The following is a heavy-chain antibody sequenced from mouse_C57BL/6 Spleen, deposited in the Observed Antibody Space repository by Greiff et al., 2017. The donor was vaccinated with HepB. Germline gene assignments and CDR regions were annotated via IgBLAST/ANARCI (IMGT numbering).Heavy chain of an antibody. V-gene: IGHV5-17*01. CDR1: GFTFSDYG. J-gene: IGHJ2*01. CDR3: ARPTGSNYYFDY. CDR2: ISSGSRTI. D-gene: IGHD2-5*01. Sequence: EVKLMESGGGLVKPGGSLKLSCAASGFTFSDYGMHWVRQAPEKGLEWVAYISSGSRTIYYADTVKGRFPISRDNAKNTLFLQMTSLRSEDTAMYYCARPTGSNYYFDYWGQGTTLTVSS.